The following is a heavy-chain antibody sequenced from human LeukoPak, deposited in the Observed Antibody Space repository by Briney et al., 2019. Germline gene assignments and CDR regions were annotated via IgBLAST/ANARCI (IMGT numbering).Heavy chain of an antibody. CDR3: ARDLVTVTKGFDI. CDR1: DDSFSSHY. J-gene: IGHJ3*02. V-gene: IGHV4-59*11. CDR2: ISYIGST. D-gene: IGHD4-17*01. Sequence: SETLSLTCSVADDSFSSHYWTWIRQPPRKRLEWIGYISYIGSTNYNPSLKSRVTISVDTSKNQFSLKLSSVTAADTAVYYCARDLVTVTKGFDIWGQGTMVSVSS.